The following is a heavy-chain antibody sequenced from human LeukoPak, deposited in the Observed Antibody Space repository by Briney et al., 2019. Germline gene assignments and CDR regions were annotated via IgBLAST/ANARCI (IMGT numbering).Heavy chain of an antibody. V-gene: IGHV5-51*01. CDR3: ARVAIAVAANDY. Sequence: ESLKISCKGSGYSFTSYWIGWVRQMPGKGLECMGIIYPGDSDTRYSPYFQGQVTISADKSISTAYLQWRRLKASDTAMYYCARVAIAVAANDYWGQGNVALVSS. J-gene: IGHJ4*02. CDR2: IYPGDSDT. D-gene: IGHD6-19*01. CDR1: GYSFTSYW.